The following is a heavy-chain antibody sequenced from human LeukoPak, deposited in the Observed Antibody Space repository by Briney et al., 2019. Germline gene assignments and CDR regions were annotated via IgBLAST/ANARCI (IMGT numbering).Heavy chain of an antibody. J-gene: IGHJ4*02. CDR1: GYTFTGYY. CDR3: ALWDDSSSSRGGFDY. CDR2: INPNSGGT. V-gene: IGHV1-2*02. Sequence: ASVKVSCKASGYTFTGYYMHWVRQAPGQGLEWMGWINPNSGGTNYAQKFQGRVTMTRDTSISTAYMELSRLRSDDTAVYYCALWDDSSSSRGGFDYWGQGTLVTVSS. D-gene: IGHD6-6*01.